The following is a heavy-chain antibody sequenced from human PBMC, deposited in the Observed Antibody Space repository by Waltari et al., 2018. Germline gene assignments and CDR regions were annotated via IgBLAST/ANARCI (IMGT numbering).Heavy chain of an antibody. D-gene: IGHD3-10*01. Sequence: QVQLVESGGGVVQPGKSLRLSCAASGFTFSRYAMHWVRQAPGKWLEWVALISYDGSTNYYVASVKGRFTLSRDNSKSTLYLQMNDLRIEDTAVYYCARDGDSYFYGSWTDYWGQGTLVTVSS. J-gene: IGHJ4*02. CDR2: ISYDGSTN. CDR1: GFTFSRYA. V-gene: IGHV3-30*04. CDR3: ARDGDSYFYGSWTDY.